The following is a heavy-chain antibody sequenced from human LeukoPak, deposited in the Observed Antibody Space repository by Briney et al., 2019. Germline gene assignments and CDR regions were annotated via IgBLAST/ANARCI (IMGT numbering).Heavy chain of an antibody. D-gene: IGHD3-16*02. CDR2: INPNSGGT. Sequence: ASVKVSCKASGYTYTDHYMRWVPQAPGQGLEWMGWINPNSGGTNYAQKFQGRVTMTRDTSISTAYMELSRLRSDDTAVYYCASKGFVGVISDYWGQGTLVTVSS. CDR1: GYTYTDHY. V-gene: IGHV1-2*02. J-gene: IGHJ4*02. CDR3: ASKGFVGVISDY.